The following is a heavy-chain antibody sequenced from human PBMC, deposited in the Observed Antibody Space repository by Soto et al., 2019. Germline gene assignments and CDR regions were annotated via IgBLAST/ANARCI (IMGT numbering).Heavy chain of an antibody. CDR1: SGKIISSSDC. CDR3: ARCLPGLGYSYGRYYYGMDV. CDR2: IYYSGST. D-gene: IGHD5-18*01. J-gene: IGHJ6*02. Sequence: SIGRTVCSGKIISSSDCCGFISQPPGKGLEWIGSIYYSGSTYYNPSLKSRVTISVDTSKNQFSLKLSSVTAADTAVYYCARCLPGLGYSYGRYYYGMDVWGQGTTVTVSS. V-gene: IGHV4-39*01.